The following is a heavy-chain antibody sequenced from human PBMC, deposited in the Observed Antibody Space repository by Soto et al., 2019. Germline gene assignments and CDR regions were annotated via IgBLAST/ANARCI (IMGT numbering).Heavy chain of an antibody. V-gene: IGHV4-31*03. CDR3: ARGSFSSSSSCFDP. CDR2: IYYSGRT. Sequence: QVQLQESGPGLVKPSQTLSLTCTVSGGSISSGGYYWSWIRQQPGKGLEWIGYIYYSGRTYYNPSRHSRVSIAVDTTENQFSLKLTSVTASDTSGYYCARGSFSSSSSCFDPWGRGTLVTVSS. CDR1: GGSISSGGYY. J-gene: IGHJ5*02. D-gene: IGHD6-6*01.